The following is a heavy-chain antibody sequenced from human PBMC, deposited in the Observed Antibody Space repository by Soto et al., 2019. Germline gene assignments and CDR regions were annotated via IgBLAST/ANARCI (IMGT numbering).Heavy chain of an antibody. CDR3: TTDGAFGGVVVAFHL. CDR2: IKSKAAGGAI. D-gene: IGHD3-10*01. Sequence: EVQMVESGGGLVKPGGSLRLSCAVSGFSFSVAWMNWVRQAPGKGLEWVGRIKSKAAGGAIDYAAPVKGRFTISRDDSKDTLYLQINGLKTEDTAVYYCTTDGAFGGVVVAFHLWGLGTLLTVSS. CDR1: GFSFSVAW. V-gene: IGHV3-15*07. J-gene: IGHJ3*01.